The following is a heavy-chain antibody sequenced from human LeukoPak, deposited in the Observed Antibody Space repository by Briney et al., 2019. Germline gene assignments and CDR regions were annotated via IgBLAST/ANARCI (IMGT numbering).Heavy chain of an antibody. CDR2: ISAYNGNT. V-gene: IGHV1-18*01. CDR3: ARVHYDILTGYCDY. Sequence: ASVKVSCKASGDTFTSYGISWVRQAPGQGLEWMGWISAYNGNTNYAQKLQGRVTMTTDTSTSTAYMELRSLRSDDTAVYYCARVHYDILTGYCDYWGQGTLVTVSS. D-gene: IGHD3-9*01. CDR1: GDTFTSYG. J-gene: IGHJ4*02.